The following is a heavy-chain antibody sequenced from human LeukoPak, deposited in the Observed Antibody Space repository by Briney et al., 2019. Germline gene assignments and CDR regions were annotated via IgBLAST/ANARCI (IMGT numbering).Heavy chain of an antibody. CDR1: GFTFSSYV. V-gene: IGHV3-23*01. D-gene: IGHD2-2*01. CDR3: AKHAAVGNFDY. Sequence: HPGGSLRLSCAASGFTFSSYVMSWVRQAPGKGLEWVSIISGSGGNTYYADFVKGRFTISRDNSKNTLYLHMNSLRAEDTALYYCAKHAAVGNFDYWGQGTLVTVSS. CDR2: ISGSGGNT. J-gene: IGHJ4*02.